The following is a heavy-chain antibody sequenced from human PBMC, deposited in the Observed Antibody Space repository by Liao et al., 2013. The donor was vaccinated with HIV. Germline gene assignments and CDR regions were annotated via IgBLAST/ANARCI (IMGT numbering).Heavy chain of an antibody. CDR3: AREGRIDDYGDYTPYDVFDI. CDR2: SYSSGNT. V-gene: IGHV4-4*07. D-gene: IGHD4-17*01. CDR1: SGSISGYY. Sequence: QVQLQESGLGLVKPSETLSLTCTVSSGSISGYYWSWIRQPAGKGLEWIARSYSSGNTNYNPSLKSRVTMSVDTSKNQVSLNLTSVTAADTAVYYCAREGRIDDYGDYTPYDVFDIWGQGTMVTVSS. J-gene: IGHJ3*02.